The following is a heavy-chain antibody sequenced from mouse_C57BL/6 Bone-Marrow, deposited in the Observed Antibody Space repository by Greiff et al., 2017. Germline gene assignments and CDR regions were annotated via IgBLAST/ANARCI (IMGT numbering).Heavy chain of an antibody. V-gene: IGHV1-69*01. J-gene: IGHJ1*03. CDR2: IDPSDSYT. Sequence: QVQLKQPGAELVMPGASVKLSFKASGYTFTSYWMHWVKQRPGQGLEWIGEIDPSDSYTNYNQKFKGKSTLTVDKSSSTAYMQLSSLTSEDSAVYYCARSANFYWYFDVWGTGTTVTVSS. CDR3: ARSANFYWYFDV. CDR1: GYTFTSYW. D-gene: IGHD1-2*01.